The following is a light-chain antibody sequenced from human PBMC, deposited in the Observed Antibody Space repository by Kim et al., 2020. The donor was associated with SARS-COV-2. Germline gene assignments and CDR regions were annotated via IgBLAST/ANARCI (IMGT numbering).Light chain of an antibody. CDR3: QQRSDWPIT. V-gene: IGKV3-11*01. CDR2: DAS. J-gene: IGKJ5*01. Sequence: PGERATLSCRASHNINSYLAWYQQKPGQAPRLLIYDASNRATGIPARFSGSGSGTDFTLTISSLEPEDFAVFFCQQRSDWPITFGQGTRLEIK. CDR1: HNINSY.